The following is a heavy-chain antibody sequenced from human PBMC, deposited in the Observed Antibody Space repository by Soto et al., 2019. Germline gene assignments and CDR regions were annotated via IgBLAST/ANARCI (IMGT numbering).Heavy chain of an antibody. CDR2: ISYSGST. J-gene: IGHJ4*02. CDR1: GGSISSYY. CDR3: ARGHRTGWYVVDY. V-gene: IGHV4-59*01. Sequence: SETLSLTCTVSGGSISSYYWIWIRQPPGKGLEWIGYISYSGSTNYNPSLKSRVTISVDTSKNQFSLKLTSVTAADTAVYYCARGHRTGWYVVDYWGQGILVTVS. D-gene: IGHD6-19*01.